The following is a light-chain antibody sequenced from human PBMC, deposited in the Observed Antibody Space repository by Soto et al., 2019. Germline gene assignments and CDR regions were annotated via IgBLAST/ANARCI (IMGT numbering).Light chain of an antibody. CDR2: SAS. V-gene: IGKV3-20*01. Sequence: DIVLTQSPGTVSLSPGERATLSCRASQRISSNYLGWYQQKPGQAPRLLIYSASSRATGIPDRFSGSGYGTDFTLTISRLVPEDSAVYYCQDYGSSPQTFGQGTKVEI. CDR1: QRISSNY. CDR3: QDYGSSPQT. J-gene: IGKJ1*01.